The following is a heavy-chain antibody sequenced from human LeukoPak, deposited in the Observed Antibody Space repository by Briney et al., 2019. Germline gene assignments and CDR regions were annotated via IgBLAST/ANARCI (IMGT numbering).Heavy chain of an antibody. D-gene: IGHD3-3*01. CDR2: INHSGST. J-gene: IGHJ4*02. CDR3: ASSGFWSGYKPLDY. CDR1: GGSFSGYY. V-gene: IGHV4-34*01. Sequence: SETLSLTCAVYGGSFSGYYWSWIRQLPGKGLEWIGEINHSGSTNYNPFLKSRVTISVDTSKNQFSLKLSSVTAADTAVYYCASSGFWSGYKPLDYWGQGTLVTVSS.